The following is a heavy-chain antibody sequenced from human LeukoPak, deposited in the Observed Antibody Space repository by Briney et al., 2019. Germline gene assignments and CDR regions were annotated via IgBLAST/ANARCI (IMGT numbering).Heavy chain of an antibody. Sequence: PGESLKISCKGSGYSFTSYWIGWVRQMPGKGLEWMGIIYPGDSDIRYRPSFQGQVTISADKSISTAYLQWSSLRASDTAIYYCARRPTNYYGFDYWGQGTLVTVSS. CDR2: IYPGDSDI. D-gene: IGHD3-10*01. CDR1: GYSFTSYW. CDR3: ARRPTNYYGFDY. V-gene: IGHV5-51*01. J-gene: IGHJ4*02.